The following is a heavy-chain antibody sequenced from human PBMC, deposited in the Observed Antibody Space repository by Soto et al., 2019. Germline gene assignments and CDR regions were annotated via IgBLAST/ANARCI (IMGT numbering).Heavy chain of an antibody. Sequence: VGSLRLSCAASGFTFSSYWMHWVRQAPGKGLVWVSRINPDGSATNYADSVKGRFTISRDNAKNTLYLQMNSLRAEDTAVFYCGRGGSDSHMAPRYWGQGTLVTVSS. V-gene: IGHV3-74*01. CDR3: GRGGSDSHMAPRY. D-gene: IGHD2-21*01. CDR2: INPDGSAT. J-gene: IGHJ4*02. CDR1: GFTFSSYW.